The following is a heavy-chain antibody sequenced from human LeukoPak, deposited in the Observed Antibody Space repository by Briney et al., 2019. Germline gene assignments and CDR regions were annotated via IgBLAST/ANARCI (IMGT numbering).Heavy chain of an antibody. J-gene: IGHJ4*02. CDR3: ANDDFWSGYYSPFDY. D-gene: IGHD3-3*01. CDR2: ISYDGSNK. Sequence: PGGSLRLSCAASGFTLSSYGMHWVRQAPGKGLEWVAVISYDGSNKYYADSVKGRFTISRDNSKNTLYLQMNSLRAEDTAVYYCANDDFWSGYYSPFDYWGQGTLVTVSS. CDR1: GFTLSSYG. V-gene: IGHV3-30*18.